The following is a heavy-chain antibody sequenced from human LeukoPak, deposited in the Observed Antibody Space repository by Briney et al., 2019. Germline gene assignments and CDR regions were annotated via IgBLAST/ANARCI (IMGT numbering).Heavy chain of an antibody. CDR3: AKGVISGYSYGIFDY. Sequence: PGGSLRLSCAASGFTFSDYYMSWIRQAPGKGLEWVSAISGSGGSTYYADSVKGRFTISRDNSKNTLYLQMNSLRAEDTAVYYCAKGVISGYSYGIFDYWGQGTLVTVSS. CDR2: ISGSGGST. CDR1: GFTFSDYY. J-gene: IGHJ4*02. D-gene: IGHD5-18*01. V-gene: IGHV3-23*01.